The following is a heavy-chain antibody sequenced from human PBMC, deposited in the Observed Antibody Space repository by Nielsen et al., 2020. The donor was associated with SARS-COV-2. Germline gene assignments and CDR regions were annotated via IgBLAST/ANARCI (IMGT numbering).Heavy chain of an antibody. CDR3: ARQTLRRDIVVVPSSFDP. D-gene: IGHD2-2*01. V-gene: IGHV4-39*01. Sequence: SETLSLTCTVSGGSISSSSYYWGWIRPPPGKGLEWIGSIYYSGSTYYNPSLKSRVTISVDTSKNQFSLKLSSVTAADTAVYYCARQTLRRDIVVVPSSFDPWGQGTLVTVSS. CDR2: IYYSGST. CDR1: GGSISSSSYY. J-gene: IGHJ5*02.